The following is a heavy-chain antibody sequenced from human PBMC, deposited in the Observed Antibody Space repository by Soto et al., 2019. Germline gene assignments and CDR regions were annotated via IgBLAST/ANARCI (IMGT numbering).Heavy chain of an antibody. CDR1: GFTISSNA. D-gene: IGHD1-1*01. J-gene: IGHJ4*02. V-gene: IGHV3-23*01. Sequence: HPGGSLRLSCAASGFTISSNAMYWVRQAPGKGLEWVSGISERGDTTHYADSVKGRSTISRDTSKNTLYLQLNTLRADDTAVYYCAKDKPGTTPFDYWGQGTLVTVSS. CDR2: ISERGDTT. CDR3: AKDKPGTTPFDY.